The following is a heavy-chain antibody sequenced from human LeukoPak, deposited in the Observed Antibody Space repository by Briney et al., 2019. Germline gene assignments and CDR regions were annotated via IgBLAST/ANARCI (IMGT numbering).Heavy chain of an antibody. D-gene: IGHD3-16*01. J-gene: IGHJ6*03. CDR1: GYTFTGYY. Sequence: GASVKVSCKASGYTFTGYYMHWVRQAPGQGLEWMGWINPSSGGTNYAQKFQGRVTMTRDTSISTAYMELSRLRSDDTAVYYCARGSYGGQYYYYMDVWGKGTTVTVSS. CDR2: INPSSGGT. CDR3: ARGSYGGQYYYYMDV. V-gene: IGHV1-2*02.